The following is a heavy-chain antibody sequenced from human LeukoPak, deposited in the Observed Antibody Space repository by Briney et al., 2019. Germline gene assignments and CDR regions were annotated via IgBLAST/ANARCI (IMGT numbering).Heavy chain of an antibody. J-gene: IGHJ4*02. CDR2: IRYDGSNK. CDR1: GFTFSSYG. D-gene: IGHD2-2*01. Sequence: GGSLRLSCAASGFTFSSYGMHWVRQAPGKGLEWVAFIRYDGSNKYYADSVKGRFTISRDNSKNTLNLQMNSLRAEDTAVYYCAKSPLIVVVPAAEYYFDYWGQGTLVTVSS. CDR3: AKSPLIVVVPAAEYYFDY. V-gene: IGHV3-30*02.